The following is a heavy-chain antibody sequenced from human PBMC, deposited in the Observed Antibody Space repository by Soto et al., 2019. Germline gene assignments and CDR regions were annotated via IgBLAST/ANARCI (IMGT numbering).Heavy chain of an antibody. D-gene: IGHD2-2*01. CDR1: GGTFSIYA. Sequence: ASAKVSCKASGGTFSIYAISLVRQSPGQGLEWMGGIIPIFGTANYAQKFQGRVTITADESTSTAYMELSSLRSEDTAVYYCASHIPPVGYQLLDSDYWGQGTLVTVSS. CDR3: ASHIPPVGYQLLDSDY. V-gene: IGHV1-69*13. J-gene: IGHJ4*02. CDR2: IIPIFGTA.